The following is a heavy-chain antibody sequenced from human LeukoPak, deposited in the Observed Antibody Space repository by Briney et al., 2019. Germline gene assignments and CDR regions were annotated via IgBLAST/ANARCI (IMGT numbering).Heavy chain of an antibody. D-gene: IGHD3-22*01. V-gene: IGHV1-69*05. Sequence: SVKVSCKASGGTFSSYAISWVRQAPGQGLEWMGGIIPIFGTANYAQKFQGRVTITTDESTSPAYMELSSLRSEDTALYYCARGPQPYYYDSSGFSAFDIWGQGTMVTVSS. CDR3: ARGPQPYYYDSSGFSAFDI. CDR1: GGTFSSYA. CDR2: IIPIFGTA. J-gene: IGHJ3*02.